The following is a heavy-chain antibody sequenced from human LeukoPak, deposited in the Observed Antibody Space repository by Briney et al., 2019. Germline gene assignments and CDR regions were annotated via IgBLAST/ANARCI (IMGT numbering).Heavy chain of an antibody. CDR1: GFTFSSYA. CDR3: TTPPPIGYIGMDV. V-gene: IGHV3-15*01. J-gene: IGHJ6*02. CDR2: IKSRTDGGTT. D-gene: IGHD6-13*01. Sequence: GGSLRLSCAASGFTFSSYAMRWVRQAPGKGLEWVGRIKSRTDGGTTDYAAPVKGRFTISRDDSKNTLYLQMNSLKTEDTAVYYCTTPPPIGYIGMDVWGQGTTVTVSS.